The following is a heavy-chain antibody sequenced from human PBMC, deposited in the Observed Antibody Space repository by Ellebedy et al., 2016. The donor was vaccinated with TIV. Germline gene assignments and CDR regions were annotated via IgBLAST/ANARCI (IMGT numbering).Heavy chain of an antibody. CDR2: ILYDGSDK. CDR1: GFTFHSYG. D-gene: IGHD3-10*01. Sequence: GESLKISCAASGFTFHSYGMHWVRQAPGKGLEWVTFILYDGSDKYYADSVKGRFTVSRDNSKNTLTLQMNSLRLEDTAVYYCAKVLFAFGEFESPFDPWGQGTLVIVSS. J-gene: IGHJ5*02. V-gene: IGHV3-30*02. CDR3: AKVLFAFGEFESPFDP.